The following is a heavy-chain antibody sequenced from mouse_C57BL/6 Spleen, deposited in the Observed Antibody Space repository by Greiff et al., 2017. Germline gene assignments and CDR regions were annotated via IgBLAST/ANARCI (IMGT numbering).Heavy chain of an antibody. Sequence: VQLQQSGPELVKPGASVKMSCTASGYTFTDYNMHWVKQSHGKSLEWIGYINPNNGGTSYNQKFKGKATLTVDKSSSTAYMELRSLTSEDSAVDYCAREDDYDSYYYAKDYWGQGTSVTVSS. V-gene: IGHV1-22*01. D-gene: IGHD2-4*01. CDR2: INPNNGGT. CDR3: AREDDYDSYYYAKDY. CDR1: GYTFTDYN. J-gene: IGHJ4*01.